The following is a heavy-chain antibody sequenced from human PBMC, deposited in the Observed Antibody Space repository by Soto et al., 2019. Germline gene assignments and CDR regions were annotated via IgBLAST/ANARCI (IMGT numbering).Heavy chain of an antibody. J-gene: IGHJ6*02. V-gene: IGHV5-10-1*01. Sequence: GESLKISCKGSGYSFTSYWISWVRQMPGKGLEWMGRIDPGDSYTNYSPSFQGHVTISADKSISTAYLQWSSLKASDTAMYYCATGVVVAATLYYYYGMDVWGQGTTVTVSS. CDR1: GYSFTSYW. D-gene: IGHD2-15*01. CDR3: ATGVVVAATLYYYYGMDV. CDR2: IDPGDSYT.